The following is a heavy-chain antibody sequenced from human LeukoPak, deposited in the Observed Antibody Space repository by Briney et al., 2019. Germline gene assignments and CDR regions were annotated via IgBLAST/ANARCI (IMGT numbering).Heavy chain of an antibody. CDR1: GFTFGTKW. V-gene: IGHV3-7*01. Sequence: GGSLRLSCAASGFTFGTKWMSWVRQAPGKGLELVGNIQPDGREQYPVDSVKGRFTISRDNAKNSLYLQMNSLRAEDTAVYYCAELGITMIGGVWGKGTTVTISS. J-gene: IGHJ6*04. CDR3: AELGITMIGGV. CDR2: IQPDGREQ. D-gene: IGHD3-10*02.